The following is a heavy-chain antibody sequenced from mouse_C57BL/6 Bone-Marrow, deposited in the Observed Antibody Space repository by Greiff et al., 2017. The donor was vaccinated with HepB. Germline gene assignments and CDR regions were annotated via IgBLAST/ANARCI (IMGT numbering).Heavy chain of an antibody. V-gene: IGHV14-4*01. CDR3: TTPYSNYERAFDY. Sequence: EVQLQQSGAELVRPGASVKLSCTASGFNIKDDYMHWVKQRPEQGLEWIGWIDPENGDTEYASKFQGKATITADTSSNTAYLQLSSLTSEDTAVYYCTTPYSNYERAFDYWGQGTTLTVSS. D-gene: IGHD2-5*01. CDR2: IDPENGDT. J-gene: IGHJ2*01. CDR1: GFNIKDDY.